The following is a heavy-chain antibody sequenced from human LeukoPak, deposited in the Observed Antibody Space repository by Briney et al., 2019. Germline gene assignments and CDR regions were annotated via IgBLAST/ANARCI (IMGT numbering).Heavy chain of an antibody. D-gene: IGHD3-9*01. CDR2: IYTSGST. V-gene: IGHV4-61*02. J-gene: IGHJ5*02. Sequence: SETLSLTCTVSGGSISSGSYYWSWIRQPAGKGLEWIGRIYTSGSTNYNPSLKSRVTISVDTSKNQFSLKLSSVTAADTAVYYCARDRYFDWFQGWFDPWGQGTLVTVSS. CDR1: GGSISSGSYY. CDR3: ARDRYFDWFQGWFDP.